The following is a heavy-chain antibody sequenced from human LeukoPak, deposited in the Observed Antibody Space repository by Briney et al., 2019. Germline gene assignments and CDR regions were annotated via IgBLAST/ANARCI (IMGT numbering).Heavy chain of an antibody. J-gene: IGHJ3*02. CDR3: AKEASGSDAFDI. CDR2: ITCDGSNK. V-gene: IGHV3-30*02. CDR1: GFTFNIFG. D-gene: IGHD6-19*01. Sequence: GGSLRPSCAASGFTFNIFGMHWVRQAPGKWLEWVTFITCDGSNKYYADSVKGRFTISRDNSKNTLYLQMNSLRAEDTAVYYCAKEASGSDAFDIWGQGTMVTVSS.